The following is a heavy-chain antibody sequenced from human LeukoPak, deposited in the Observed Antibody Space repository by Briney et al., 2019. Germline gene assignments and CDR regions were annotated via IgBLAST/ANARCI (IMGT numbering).Heavy chain of an antibody. CDR2: IYWDDDR. CDR3: VHLPTVVKEGGFDY. Sequence: GSGPTLVNPTQTLTLTCTFSGFSLSTRGVGVGWTRQPSGKALEWLALIYWDDDRRYRPSLRSRLTITKDTSKNEVVLGMTNMDPVDTATYYCVHLPTVVKEGGFDYWGQGTLVTVSS. J-gene: IGHJ4*02. D-gene: IGHD4-23*01. CDR1: GFSLSTRGVG. V-gene: IGHV2-5*02.